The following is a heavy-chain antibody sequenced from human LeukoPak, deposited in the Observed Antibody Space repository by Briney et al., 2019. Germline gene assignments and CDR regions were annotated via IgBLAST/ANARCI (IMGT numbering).Heavy chain of an antibody. J-gene: IGHJ4*02. Sequence: GESLKISCNGSGYSFTSYWIGWVRQMPGKGLERMGIIYPADSDTSYSPSFQVQVTIPADKSISTAYLQWSSLKASDTAMYYCASQGISGSYFDYWGQGTLVTVSS. CDR3: ASQGISGSYFDY. CDR1: GYSFTSYW. CDR2: IYPADSDT. D-gene: IGHD1-26*01. V-gene: IGHV5-51*01.